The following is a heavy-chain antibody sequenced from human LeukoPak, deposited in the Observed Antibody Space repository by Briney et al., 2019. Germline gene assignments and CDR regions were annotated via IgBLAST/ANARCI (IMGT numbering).Heavy chain of an antibody. CDR2: IKGDGIST. CDR3: ARGSIKEYYYGLDV. Sequence: PGGSLRLSCAASGFTFDDFALHWVRHAPGQGLVWVSRIKGDGISTNYADSVKGRFTISRDIAKNTLYLQMNSLRAEDTGVYYCARGSIKEYYYGLDVWGQGTTVTVSS. V-gene: IGHV3-74*01. D-gene: IGHD3-10*01. J-gene: IGHJ6*02. CDR1: GFTFDDFA.